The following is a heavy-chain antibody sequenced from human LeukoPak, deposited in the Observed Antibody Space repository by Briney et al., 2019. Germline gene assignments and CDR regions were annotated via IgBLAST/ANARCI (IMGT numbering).Heavy chain of an antibody. CDR2: ISSSSYI. CDR1: GFTFSSYS. D-gene: IGHD4-17*01. V-gene: IGHV3-21*01. Sequence: GGSLRLSCAASGFTFSSYSMNWVRQAPGKGLEWVLSISSSSYIYYADSVKGRFTISRDNAKNSLYLQMNSLRAEDTAVYYCARDPLSGYGDYVGYWGQGTLVTVSS. CDR3: ARDPLSGYGDYVGY. J-gene: IGHJ4*02.